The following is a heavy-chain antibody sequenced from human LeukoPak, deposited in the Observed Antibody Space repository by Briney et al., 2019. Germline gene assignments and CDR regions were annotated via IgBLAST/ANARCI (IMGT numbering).Heavy chain of an antibody. V-gene: IGHV3-23*01. J-gene: IGHJ6*03. CDR3: AKKAVAGYYYYYMDV. CDR1: GFTFSSYA. Sequence: GGSLRLSCAVSGFTFSSYAMSWVRQAPGKGLEWVSLISGSAGSTYYADSVKGRFTISRDNSKNTLYLQMNSLRTEDTAVYYCAKKAVAGYYYYYMDVWGKGTTVTVSS. D-gene: IGHD6-19*01. CDR2: ISGSAGST.